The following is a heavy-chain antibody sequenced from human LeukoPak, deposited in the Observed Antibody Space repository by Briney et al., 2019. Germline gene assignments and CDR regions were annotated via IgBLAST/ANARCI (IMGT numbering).Heavy chain of an antibody. CDR2: IKRDGSEK. J-gene: IGHJ4*02. CDR3: ARHDHYSGGSCVY. D-gene: IGHD2-15*01. Sequence: PGGSLRLSCAASGFTFSSYWMSWVRQAPGKGLEWVANIKRDGSEKYYVDSVKGRFTISRDNAKNSLYLQMNSLRAEDTAVYYCARHDHYSGGSCVYWGQGTLVTVSS. CDR1: GFTFSSYW. V-gene: IGHV3-7*01.